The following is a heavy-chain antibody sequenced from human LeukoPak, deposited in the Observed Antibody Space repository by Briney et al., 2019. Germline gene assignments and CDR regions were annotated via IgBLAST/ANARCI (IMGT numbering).Heavy chain of an antibody. Sequence: GSLRLSCAASGFTFSDYHMTWIRQAPGKGLEWISYIINSGSSLFYADSVKGRFTVSRDNAKNSLYLQMNTLRAEDTAIYYCAIIGTPGETEYYRLWGQGTRVTVSS. CDR2: IINSGSSL. CDR3: AIIGTPGETEYYRL. CDR1: GFTFSDYH. J-gene: IGHJ1*01. D-gene: IGHD2-21*01. V-gene: IGHV3-11*04.